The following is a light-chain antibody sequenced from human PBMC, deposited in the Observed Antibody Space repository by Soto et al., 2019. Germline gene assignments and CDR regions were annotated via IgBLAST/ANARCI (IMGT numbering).Light chain of an antibody. CDR1: QSVSSSY. CDR2: AAS. V-gene: IGKV3-15*01. Sequence: EIVMTQSPATLSLSPGKRATLSCRASQSVSSSYLAWYQQKPGQAPRLLIYAASTRATGIPARFSGSGSGTEFTLTISSLQSEDFAVYYCQQYNNWPVFGQGTKWIS. J-gene: IGKJ1*01. CDR3: QQYNNWPV.